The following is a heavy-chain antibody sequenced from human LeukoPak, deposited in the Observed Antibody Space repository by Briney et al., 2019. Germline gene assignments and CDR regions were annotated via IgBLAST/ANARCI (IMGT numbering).Heavy chain of an antibody. CDR3: AKGIVVVPAAIPRSDYYGMDV. CDR1: GFTFSSYA. Sequence: GGSLRLSCAASGFTFSSYAMSWVRQAPGKGLEWVSAISGSGGSTYYADSVKGRFTISRDNSKNTLYLQMNSLRAEDTAVYYCAKGIVVVPAAIPRSDYYGMDVWGQGTTVTVSS. D-gene: IGHD2-2*02. V-gene: IGHV3-23*01. CDR2: ISGSGGST. J-gene: IGHJ6*02.